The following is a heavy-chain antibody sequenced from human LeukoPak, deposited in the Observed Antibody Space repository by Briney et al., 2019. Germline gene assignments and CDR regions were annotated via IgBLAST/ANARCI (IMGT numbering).Heavy chain of an antibody. CDR2: MNPNSGNT. V-gene: IGHV1-8*01. CDR1: GYTFTSYD. D-gene: IGHD3-22*01. Sequence: ASVKVSCKASGYTFTSYDINWVRQATGQGLEWMGWMNPNSGNTGYAQKFQGRVTMTRNTSISTAYMELSSLRSEDTAVYYCARGSYYYDSSGYSLFDYWGQGTLVTVPS. J-gene: IGHJ4*02. CDR3: ARGSYYYDSSGYSLFDY.